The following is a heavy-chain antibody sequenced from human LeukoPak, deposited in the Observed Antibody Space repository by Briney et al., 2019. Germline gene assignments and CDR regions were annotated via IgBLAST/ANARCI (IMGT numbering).Heavy chain of an antibody. D-gene: IGHD2-15*01. J-gene: IGHJ4*02. V-gene: IGHV3-30-3*01. CDR1: GFTFSSYA. Sequence: PGGSLRLSCAASGFTFSSYAIHWVRQAPGKGLEWVAVISYDGSNKYYADSVKGRFTISRDNSKNTLYLQMNSLRVEDTAVYYCARDLCTGGSCYSVDYWGQGTLVTVSS. CDR3: ARDLCTGGSCYSVDY. CDR2: ISYDGSNK.